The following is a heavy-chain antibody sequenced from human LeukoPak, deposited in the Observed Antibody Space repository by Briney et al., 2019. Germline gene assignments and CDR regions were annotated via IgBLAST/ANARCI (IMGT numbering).Heavy chain of an antibody. Sequence: GGSLRLSCAASGFDFSSYWMSWVRQAPGKGLEWVANIKQDGSEKDYVDSVKGRFTISRDNAKNSLCLQMNSLRAEDTAVYYCARGGARYYYIDVWGKGTTVTVSS. J-gene: IGHJ6*03. CDR3: ARGGARYYYIDV. CDR2: IKQDGSEK. D-gene: IGHD3-10*01. CDR1: GFDFSSYW. V-gene: IGHV3-7*01.